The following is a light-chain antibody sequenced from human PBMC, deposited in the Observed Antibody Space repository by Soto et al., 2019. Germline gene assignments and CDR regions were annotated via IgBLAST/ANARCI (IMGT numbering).Light chain of an antibody. J-gene: IGKJ2*01. CDR1: QSISSW. CDR3: QQYNSYPYT. CDR2: KAS. V-gene: IGKV1-5*03. Sequence: DIQMTKSPSTLSASVGDRVTITCRASQSISSWLAWYQQKPGKAPKLLIYKASSLESGVPSRFSGSGSGTEFTLTISSLQPDDFATYYCQQYNSYPYTFVQGTKLEIK.